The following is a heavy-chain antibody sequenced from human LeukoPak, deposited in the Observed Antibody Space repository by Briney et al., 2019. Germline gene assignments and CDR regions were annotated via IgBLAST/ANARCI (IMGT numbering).Heavy chain of an antibody. CDR1: GGTFSSYA. J-gene: IGHJ6*04. Sequence: SVKVSCKASGGTFSSYAISWVRQAPGQGLEWMGGIIPIFGTANYAQKFQGRVTITADEPTSTAYMELSSLRSEDTAVYYCARYYDILTGSIPQPPGYYYHYGMDVWGKGTTVTVSS. V-gene: IGHV1-69*13. CDR3: ARYYDILTGSIPQPPGYYYHYGMDV. D-gene: IGHD3-9*01. CDR2: IIPIFGTA.